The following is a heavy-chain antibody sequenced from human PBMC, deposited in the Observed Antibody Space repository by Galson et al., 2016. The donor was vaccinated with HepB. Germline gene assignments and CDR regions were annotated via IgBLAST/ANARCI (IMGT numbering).Heavy chain of an antibody. CDR3: ARLLVGRIEVGPAGRSVLGCFDS. V-gene: IGHV4-39*01. J-gene: IGHJ4*02. Sequence: SETLSLTCTVSGGSISRATYYWGWIRQPPGKGLEWIGNIFYTGNTYTTPSLKSRVSISMDTSKNKFSLNLSSVTAADSAAYDCARLLVGRIEVGPAGRSVLGCFDSWGQGTLATVSS. D-gene: IGHD2-2*01. CDR1: GGSISRATYY. CDR2: IFYTGNT.